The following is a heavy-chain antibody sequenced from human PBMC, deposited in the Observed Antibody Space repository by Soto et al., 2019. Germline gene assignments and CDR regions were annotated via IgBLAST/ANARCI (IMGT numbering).Heavy chain of an antibody. CDR3: ARRGSFHVNPFDI. V-gene: IGHV4-34*01. CDR2: INHSGST. D-gene: IGHD2-21*01. Sequence: KASETLSLTCAVYGGSFSGYYWSWIRHPPGKGLEWIGEINHSGSTNYNPSLKSRVTISIATSKTQVSLKLSSVTAADTAVYYCARRGSFHVNPFDIWGQGTMVTVSS. CDR1: GGSFSGYY. J-gene: IGHJ3*02.